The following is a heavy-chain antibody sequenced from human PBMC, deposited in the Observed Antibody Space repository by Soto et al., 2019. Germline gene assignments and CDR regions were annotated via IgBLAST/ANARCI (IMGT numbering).Heavy chain of an antibody. CDR3: ARGYSSSWSPGY. CDR2: IIPIFGTA. CDR1: GGTFSSYA. J-gene: IGHJ4*02. D-gene: IGHD6-13*01. Sequence: ASVKVSCKASGGTFSSYAISCVRQAPGQGLEWMGGIIPIFGTANYAQKFQGRVTITADKSTSTAYMELSSLRSEDTAVYYCARGYSSSWSPGYWGQGTLVTVSS. V-gene: IGHV1-69*06.